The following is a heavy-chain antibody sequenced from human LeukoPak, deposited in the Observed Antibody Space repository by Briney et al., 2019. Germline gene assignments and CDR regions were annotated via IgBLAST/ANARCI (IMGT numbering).Heavy chain of an antibody. V-gene: IGHV3-23*01. CDR1: GFTFSTYA. CDR2: IRSDGDRT. J-gene: IGHJ1*01. D-gene: IGHD3-22*01. Sequence: GGSLRLSCAASGFTFSTYAITWVRQGPGKGLEWVSAIRSDGDRTYYTDSVRGRFTISRDNSKNTVSLQMNSLRAEDTGVYYCARAPSEIGGYYPEYFRHWGQGTLVTVSS. CDR3: ARAPSEIGGYYPEYFRH.